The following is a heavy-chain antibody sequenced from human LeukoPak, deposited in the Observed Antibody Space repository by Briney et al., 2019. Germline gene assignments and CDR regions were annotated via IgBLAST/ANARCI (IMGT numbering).Heavy chain of an antibody. D-gene: IGHD2-2*01. CDR3: AGADIVVVPAAAYFDY. Sequence: SETLSLTCAVYGGSFSGYYWSWIRQPPGKGLEWIGEINHSGSTNYNPSLKSQVTISVDTSKNQFSLKLSSVTAADTAVYYCAGADIVVVPAAAYFDYWGQGTLVTVSS. CDR1: GGSFSGYY. CDR2: INHSGST. V-gene: IGHV4-34*01. J-gene: IGHJ4*02.